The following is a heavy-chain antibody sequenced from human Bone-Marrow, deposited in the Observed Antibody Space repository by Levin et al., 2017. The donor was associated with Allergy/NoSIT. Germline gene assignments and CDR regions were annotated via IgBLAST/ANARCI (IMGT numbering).Heavy chain of an antibody. CDR2: VSYEGSNN. CDR3: AREFLHSGYYDL. D-gene: IGHD3-3*01. Sequence: QSGGSLRLSCTASGFTFTNYGLHWVRRAPGKGLEWLTLVSYEGSNNSYGDSVKGRFTSSRDNSKDTLYLEINSLRVEDTAMYYCAREFLHSGYYDLWGQGTLVTVSS. V-gene: IGHV3-30*03. J-gene: IGHJ5*02. CDR1: GFTFTNYG.